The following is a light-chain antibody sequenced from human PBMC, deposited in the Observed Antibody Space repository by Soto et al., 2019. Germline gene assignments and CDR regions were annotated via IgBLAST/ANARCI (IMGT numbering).Light chain of an antibody. V-gene: IGLV2-14*01. Sequence: QSVLTQPASVSGSPGQSITISCTGTSKDVGVYNYVSWYQQHPGKAPKLMIYDVSDRPSGVSNPFSGSKSGNTASLTISGLQAEDEADYYCSSYTNSRTLVFGGGTKLTVL. CDR3: SSYTNSRTLV. J-gene: IGLJ2*01. CDR2: DVS. CDR1: SKDVGVYNY.